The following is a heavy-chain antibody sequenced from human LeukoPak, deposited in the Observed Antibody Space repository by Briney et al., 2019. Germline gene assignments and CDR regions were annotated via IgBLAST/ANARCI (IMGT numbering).Heavy chain of an antibody. Sequence: GGSLRLSCAASGFTLSDYWMHWVRQTPGKGLVWVSRITYDGGATNYADSVKGRFTISRDNTKNMLYLQMNSLRVEDTAVYYCVRNMVRGVVYFDSWGQGALVTVSS. V-gene: IGHV3-74*01. CDR1: GFTLSDYW. CDR2: ITYDGGAT. J-gene: IGHJ4*02. CDR3: VRNMVRGVVYFDS. D-gene: IGHD3-10*01.